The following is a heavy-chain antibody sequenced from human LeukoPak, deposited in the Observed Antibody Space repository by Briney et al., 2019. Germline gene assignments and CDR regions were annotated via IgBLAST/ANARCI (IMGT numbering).Heavy chain of an antibody. CDR2: IYSSGST. Sequence: PSQTLSLTCTVSGGSITSGADYWSWIRQPAGKGLEWIGRIYSSGSTNDNPSLKSRATISLDTSKNQFSLKLSSVTAADTAVYYCARSGGSNPHHYYYYYMDVWGKGTTVTVSS. V-gene: IGHV4-61*02. CDR3: ARSGGSNPHHYYYYYMDV. CDR1: GGSITSGADY. J-gene: IGHJ6*03. D-gene: IGHD1-26*01.